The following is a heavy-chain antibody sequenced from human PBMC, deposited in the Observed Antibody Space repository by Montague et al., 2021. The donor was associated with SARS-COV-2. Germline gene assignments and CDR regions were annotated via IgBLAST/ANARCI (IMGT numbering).Heavy chain of an antibody. J-gene: IGHJ4*02. CDR1: GFSLSTSGMC. D-gene: IGHD3-10*01. V-gene: IGHV2-70*01. Sequence: PALVIPTQTLTLTCTFSGFSLSTSGMCVSWIRQPPGKALEWLALIDWDDDKYYSTSLKTRLTIAKDTSKNQVVLTMTNLDPVDTATYYCARTYYYGSGSYYTYCFDYWGQGTPVTVSS. CDR3: ARTYYYGSGSYYTYCFDY. CDR2: IDWDDDK.